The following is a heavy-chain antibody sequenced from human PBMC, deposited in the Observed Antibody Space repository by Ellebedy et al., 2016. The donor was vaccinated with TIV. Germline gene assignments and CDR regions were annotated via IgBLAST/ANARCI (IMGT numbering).Heavy chain of an antibody. CDR3: ARTDPWQPIDD. V-gene: IGHV4-39*01. J-gene: IGHJ4*02. D-gene: IGHD2-21*02. CDR1: GGSISSGDYY. CDR2: VFYSGSP. Sequence: MPSETLSLTCTVSGGSISSGDYYWAWIRQPPGKGLEYIGSVFYSGSPYYNPSFKSRVTLSADTSKNQFSLNLRTVTAADTAVYYCARTDPWQPIDDWGQGILVSVSS.